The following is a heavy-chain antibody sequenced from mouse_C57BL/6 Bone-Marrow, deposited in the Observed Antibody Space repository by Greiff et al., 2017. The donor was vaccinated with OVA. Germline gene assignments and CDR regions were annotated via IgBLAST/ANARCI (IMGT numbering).Heavy chain of an antibody. CDR2: INPNNGGT. CDR1: GYTFTDYN. J-gene: IGHJ4*01. Sequence: VQLQQSGPELVKPGASVKIPCKASGYTFTDYNMDWVKQSHGQSLEWIGDINPNNGGTIYNQKFKGKATLTVDKSSSTAYMELRSLTSEDTAVYYCARQNHLLWLRYYAMDYWGQGTSVTVSS. V-gene: IGHV1-18*01. CDR3: ARQNHLLWLRYYAMDY. D-gene: IGHD2-2*01.